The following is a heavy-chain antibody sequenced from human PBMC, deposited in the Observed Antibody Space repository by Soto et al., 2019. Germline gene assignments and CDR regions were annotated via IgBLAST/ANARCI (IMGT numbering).Heavy chain of an antibody. J-gene: IGHJ4*02. V-gene: IGHV3-48*02. CDR1: GFPFSTYS. D-gene: IGHD2-2*01. CDR2: ISASTLTT. CDR3: ARATQLVSPAATGFDS. Sequence: EVELVESGGGLVQPGGSLRLSCAASGFPFSTYSMSWVRQAPGKGLEWISYISASTLTTFYADSVKGRFTISRDTAQNSLYLQMNRLRDEDTAVYYCARATQLVSPAATGFDSWGQGTLVTVSS.